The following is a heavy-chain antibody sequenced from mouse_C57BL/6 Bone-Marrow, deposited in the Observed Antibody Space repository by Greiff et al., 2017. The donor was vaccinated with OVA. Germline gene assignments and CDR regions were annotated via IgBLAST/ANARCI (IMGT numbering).Heavy chain of an antibody. J-gene: IGHJ3*01. Sequence: VQLQQSGAELARPGASVKLSCEASGYTFTSYGISWVKQRTGQGLEWIGEIYPRSGNTYYNEKFKGKATLTADKSSSTAYMELRSLTSEDSAVYFCARRRGLYYDYDGFAYWGQGTLVTVSA. CDR1: GYTFTSYG. CDR3: ARRRGLYYDYDGFAY. D-gene: IGHD2-4*01. CDR2: IYPRSGNT. V-gene: IGHV1-81*01.